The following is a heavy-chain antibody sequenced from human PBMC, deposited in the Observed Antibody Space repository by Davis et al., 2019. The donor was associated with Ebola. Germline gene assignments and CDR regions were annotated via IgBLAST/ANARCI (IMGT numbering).Heavy chain of an antibody. D-gene: IGHD3-10*01. CDR1: GYTFTSYG. V-gene: IGHV1-18*04. CDR3: AREWNGSGSYRFDP. J-gene: IGHJ5*02. Sequence: ASVQVSCKASGYTFTSYGISWVRQAPGQGLEWMGWISAYNGNTNYAQKFHGRVTMTRDTSIRTVYMELSRLRSDDTAVYYCAREWNGSGSYRFDPWGQGTLVTVSS. CDR2: ISAYNGNT.